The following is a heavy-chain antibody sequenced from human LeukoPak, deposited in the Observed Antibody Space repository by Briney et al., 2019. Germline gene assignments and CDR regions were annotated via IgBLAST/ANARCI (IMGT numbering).Heavy chain of an antibody. J-gene: IGHJ4*02. V-gene: IGHV3-53*01. CDR3: ARPYDFWSGIDY. CDR2: IYSGGST. D-gene: IGHD3-3*01. Sequence: GGSLRLSCAASGFTVSSNYMNWVRQAPGKGLEWVSVIYSGGSTYYADSVKGRFTVSRDNSKNTLYLQMNSLRAEDTAVYYCARPYDFWSGIDYWGQGTLVTVSS. CDR1: GFTVSSNY.